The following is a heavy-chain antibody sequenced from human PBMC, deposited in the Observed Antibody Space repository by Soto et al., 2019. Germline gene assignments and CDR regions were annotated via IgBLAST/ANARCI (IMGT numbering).Heavy chain of an antibody. CDR1: GFTFSSYT. CDR3: AREGAVAGGAFDF. CDR2: MSYDGSFQ. D-gene: IGHD6-19*01. V-gene: IGHV3-30-3*01. Sequence: QVQLVESGGGVVQPGRSLRLSCAASGFTFSSYTMHWVRQAPGKGLEWVAVMSYDGSFQYYADSVKGRFTISRDSYKNTLLLQMYGLRADDTAVYYCAREGAVAGGAFDFWGQGTPVTVSS. J-gene: IGHJ4*02.